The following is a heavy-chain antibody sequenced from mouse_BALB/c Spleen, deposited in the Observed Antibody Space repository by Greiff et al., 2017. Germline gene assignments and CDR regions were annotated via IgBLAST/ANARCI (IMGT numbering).Heavy chain of an antibody. D-gene: IGHD1-1*01. CDR3: ARRSYGSSYWYFDV. V-gene: IGHV5-17*02. CDR2: ISSGSSTI. CDR1: GFTFSSFG. Sequence: EVQRVESGGGLVQPGGSRKLSCAASGFTFSSFGMHWVRQAPEKGLEWVAYISSGSSTIYYADTVKGRFTISRDNPKNTLFLQMTSLRSEDTAMYYCARRSYGSSYWYFDVWGAGTTVTVSS. J-gene: IGHJ1*01.